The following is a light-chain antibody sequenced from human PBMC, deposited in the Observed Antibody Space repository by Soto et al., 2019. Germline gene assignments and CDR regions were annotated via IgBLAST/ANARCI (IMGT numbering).Light chain of an antibody. Sequence: ENVLTQSPGTLSLSPGERATLSCRASQSVSSSYLAWYQQKPGQTPRLLIYGASSRATGIPDRFSGSGSGTDFTLTISRPEPEDFAVYYCQQYGTSPQTFGQGTKLEIK. J-gene: IGKJ2*01. CDR1: QSVSSSY. V-gene: IGKV3-20*01. CDR3: QQYGTSPQT. CDR2: GAS.